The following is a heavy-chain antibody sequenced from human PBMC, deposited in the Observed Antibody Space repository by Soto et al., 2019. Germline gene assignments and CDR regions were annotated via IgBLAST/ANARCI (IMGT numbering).Heavy chain of an antibody. J-gene: IGHJ3*02. V-gene: IGHV1-18*01. CDR3: ARVLGYNSSWWRHTAFDI. Sequence: ASVKVSCKTSGYTFTNYGISWVRQAPGQGLEWMGWISAHTGNTNYAEKFQGRVTMTTDTSTSTAYMELRSLRSDDTAVYYCARVLGYNSSWWRHTAFDIWGQGTMVT. CDR2: ISAHTGNT. D-gene: IGHD6-13*01. CDR1: GYTFTNYG.